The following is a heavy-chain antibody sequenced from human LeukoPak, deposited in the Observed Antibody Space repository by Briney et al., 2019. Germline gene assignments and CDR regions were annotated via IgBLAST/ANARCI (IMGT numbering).Heavy chain of an antibody. CDR1: GFIFRNYG. CDR2: ISPRGGGT. V-gene: IGHV3-23*01. Sequence: GGSLRLSCAASGFIFRNYGMNWVRLAPGKGLEWLSGISPRGGGTYYADSVKGRFTISRDDSKNTLSLQMNSLRVEDTAVYYCGRDLAWGAFDYWGQGTLVTVSS. J-gene: IGHJ4*02. D-gene: IGHD7-27*01. CDR3: GRDLAWGAFDY.